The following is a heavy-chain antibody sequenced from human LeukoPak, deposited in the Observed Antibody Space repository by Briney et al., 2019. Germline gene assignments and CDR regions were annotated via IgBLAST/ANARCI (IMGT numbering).Heavy chain of an antibody. V-gene: IGHV3-7*01. Sequence: GGSLRLSCAASGFTFSNYWMSWVRQAPGKGLEWVAIIKQDGSEKYYVDSVKGRFTISRDNAKNSLYLQMNILRVEDTAVYYCARDPRREWLLLRGYGMDVWGQGTTVTVSS. CDR1: GFTFSNYW. J-gene: IGHJ6*02. D-gene: IGHD3-22*01. CDR2: IKQDGSEK. CDR3: ARDPRREWLLLRGYGMDV.